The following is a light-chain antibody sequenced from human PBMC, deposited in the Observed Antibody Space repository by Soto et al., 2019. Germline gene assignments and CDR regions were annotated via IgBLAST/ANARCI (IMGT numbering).Light chain of an antibody. CDR3: MQARQNPGT. V-gene: IGKV2-28*01. CDR1: QSLLHDNGFNY. J-gene: IGKJ3*01. Sequence: EIVMTQSPLSLPVTPGEPASISCKSSQSLLHDNGFNYLNWYLQKPGQSPQLLIFLGSSRASGVPDRFSGSGSGTDFTLKISRVEAEDVGIFSCMQARQNPGTFGPGTKVDIK. CDR2: LGS.